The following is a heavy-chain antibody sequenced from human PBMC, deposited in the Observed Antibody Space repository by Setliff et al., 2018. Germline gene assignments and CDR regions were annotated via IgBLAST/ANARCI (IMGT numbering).Heavy chain of an antibody. V-gene: IGHV3-72*01. CDR1: GFTFSDHY. J-gene: IGHJ4*02. CDR3: VRWVDGKADY. CDR2: SRDKGNSYTT. Sequence: PGESLKISCAASGFTFSDHYMDWVRQVPGKGLEWVGRSRDKGNSYTTEYAASVKGRFTISRDNSKNTLYLQMGSLRPEDMAVYYCVRWVDGKADYWGQGTLVTVSS.